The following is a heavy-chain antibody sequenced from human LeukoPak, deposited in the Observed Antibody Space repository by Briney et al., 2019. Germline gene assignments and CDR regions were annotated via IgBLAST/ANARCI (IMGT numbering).Heavy chain of an antibody. D-gene: IGHD3-22*01. CDR2: TYYRSKWYN. CDR3: ARDRNPGYYDSSGEYYFDY. J-gene: IGHJ4*02. Sequence: SQTLSLTCAISGDSVSSNSAAWNWIRQSPSRGLEWLGRTYYRSKWYNDYAVSVKSRITINSDTSKNQFSLQLNSVTPEDTAVYYCARDRNPGYYDSSGEYYFDYWGQGTLVTVSS. CDR1: GDSVSSNSAA. V-gene: IGHV6-1*01.